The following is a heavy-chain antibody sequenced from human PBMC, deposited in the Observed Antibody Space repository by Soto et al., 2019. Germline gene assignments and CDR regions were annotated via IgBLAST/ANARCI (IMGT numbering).Heavy chain of an antibody. D-gene: IGHD1-26*01. CDR1: GFICENVG. Sequence: GGAQRLLCAASGFICENVGMSWVRRAPGKGLEWISSISGSGFKKYYADSVKGRFTIAIDKSKSTVYLELNNQSAEDTAVYRCAKNQGVELVPLATVDWFDPWVQGSVVTVSP. CDR3: AKNQGVELVPLATVDWFDP. V-gene: IGHV3-23*01. CDR2: ISGSGFKK. J-gene: IGHJ5*02.